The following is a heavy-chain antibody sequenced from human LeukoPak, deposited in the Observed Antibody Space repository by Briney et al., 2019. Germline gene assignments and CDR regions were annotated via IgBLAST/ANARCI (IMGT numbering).Heavy chain of an antibody. Sequence: GGSLRLSCVASGFTFSSDGMHWVRQAPGKGLEWVAVISYDGSKKYYADSVKGRFTISRDNSKNTLYLQMNSLRAEDTAMYYCARGTDGYIWDAFDIWGQGTTVTLSS. CDR3: ARGTDGYIWDAFDI. V-gene: IGHV3-30*03. CDR2: ISYDGSKK. J-gene: IGHJ3*02. D-gene: IGHD5-24*01. CDR1: GFTFSSDG.